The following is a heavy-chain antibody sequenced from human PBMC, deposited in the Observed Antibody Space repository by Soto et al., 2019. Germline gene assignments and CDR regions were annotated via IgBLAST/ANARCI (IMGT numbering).Heavy chain of an antibody. V-gene: IGHV3-33*01. D-gene: IGHD2-15*01. Sequence: QVQLVESGGGVVQPGRSLRLSCATSEFIFNIYDIHWVRQAPGKGLEWVAVMWRDGVNSYYADSVKGRFTISRDNSKNTVYLQMRSLRVEDTAVYYCAREERSYPMDVWGKGTTVIVSA. CDR3: AREERSYPMDV. CDR2: MWRDGVNS. J-gene: IGHJ6*04. CDR1: EFIFNIYD.